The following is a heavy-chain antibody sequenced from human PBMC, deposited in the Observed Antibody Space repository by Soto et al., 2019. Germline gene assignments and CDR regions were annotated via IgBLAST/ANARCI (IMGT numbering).Heavy chain of an antibody. D-gene: IGHD3-3*01. CDR3: ARANYDFWSGSTKYYYYYMDV. CDR1: SDSISGSNW. CDR2: IYHRGST. V-gene: IGHV4-4*02. Sequence: QVQLQESGPGLVKPSGTLSLTCAVSSDSISGSNWWSWVRQPPGKGLEWIGEIYHRGSTNYNPSLKSRVTISVDKSNTQFSLKLSSVPAAETAVYYCARANYDFWSGSTKYYYYYMDVWGKGTSVTVSS. J-gene: IGHJ6*03.